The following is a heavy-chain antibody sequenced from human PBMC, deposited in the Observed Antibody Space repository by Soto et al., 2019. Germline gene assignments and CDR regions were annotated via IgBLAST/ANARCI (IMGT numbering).Heavy chain of an antibody. CDR3: AKGGKGRSPGIDF. Sequence: EVQVLESGGGLGQPGGSLRLSCAASGFTFSSYAMTWVRQAPGKGLEWISSISDGYDGPYYADSVKGRFTISRDNATSTVALHMNSLRADDTALYYCAKGGKGRSPGIDFWGQGTLVTVSS. CDR1: GFTFSSYA. V-gene: IGHV3-23*01. CDR2: ISDGYDGP. J-gene: IGHJ4*02.